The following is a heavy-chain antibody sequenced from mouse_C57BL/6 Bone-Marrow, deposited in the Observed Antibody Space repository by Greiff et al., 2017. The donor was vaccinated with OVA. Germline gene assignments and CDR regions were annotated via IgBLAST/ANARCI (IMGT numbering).Heavy chain of an antibody. Sequence: VQLKQSGPELVKPGASVKISCKASGYSFTGYYMNWVKQSPEKSLEWIGEINPSTGGTTYNQKFKAKATLTVDKSSSTAYMQLKSLTSEDSAVYYCARSDFDYYGSSYPYWGQGTLVTVSA. CDR2: INPSTGGT. CDR3: ARSDFDYYGSSYPY. V-gene: IGHV1-42*01. J-gene: IGHJ3*01. CDR1: GYSFTGYY. D-gene: IGHD1-1*01.